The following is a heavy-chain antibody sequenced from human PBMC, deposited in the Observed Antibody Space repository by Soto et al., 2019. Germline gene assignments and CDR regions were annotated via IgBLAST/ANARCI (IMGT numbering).Heavy chain of an antibody. CDR3: ARDGTSDY. V-gene: IGHV3-72*01. CDR1: GFTFSDHY. J-gene: IGHJ4*02. CDR2: TRNKANSYTT. D-gene: IGHD1-26*01. Sequence: EVQLVESGGGLVQPGGSLRLSCAASGFTFSDHYMDWVRQAPGKGLEWVGRTRNKANSYTTEYAASVKGRFTISRDDSKNSLYLQMNSLKTEDTAVYYCARDGTSDYWGQGTLVTVSS.